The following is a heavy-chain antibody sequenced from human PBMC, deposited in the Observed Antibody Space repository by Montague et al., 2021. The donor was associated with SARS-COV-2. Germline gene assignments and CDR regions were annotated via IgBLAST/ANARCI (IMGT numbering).Heavy chain of an antibody. J-gene: IGHJ4*02. D-gene: IGHD3-10*01. CDR2: IHYSGSN. CDR1: GGSIGSYY. Sequence: SETLSLTCSVSGGSIGSYYWSWLRQPPGKGLEWIGHIHYSGSNTYSSSFKSRVTISIDTPKNQFSLKLSSVTAADTAVSYCARSLDPSGTYYLPYWGQGTLVTVSS. CDR3: ARSLDPSGTYYLPY. V-gene: IGHV4-59*01.